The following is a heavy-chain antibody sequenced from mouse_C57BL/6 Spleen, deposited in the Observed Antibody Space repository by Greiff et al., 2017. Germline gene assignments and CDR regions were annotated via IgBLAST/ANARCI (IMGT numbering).Heavy chain of an antibody. CDR1: GYTFTDYY. CDR2: INPYNGGT. Sequence: EVQLQQSGPVLVKPGASVKMSCKASGYTFTDYYMNWVKQSHGKSLEWIGVINPYNGGTSYNQKFKGKATLTVAKSSSTAYMELNSLTSEDSAVYYCGRSGGDYDLFAYWGQGTLVTVSA. D-gene: IGHD2-4*01. J-gene: IGHJ3*01. V-gene: IGHV1-19*01. CDR3: GRSGGDYDLFAY.